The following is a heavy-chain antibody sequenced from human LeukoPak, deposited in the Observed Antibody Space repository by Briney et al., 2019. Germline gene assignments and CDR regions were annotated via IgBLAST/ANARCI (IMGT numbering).Heavy chain of an antibody. CDR3: ARHHGGAYPGLFDY. D-gene: IGHD2-15*01. Sequence: SETLSLTCTVSGVSITTYYWSWIRQPPGKGLEWIGYICNSGNTNYNPSLKSRVTVSVDTSKNQFSLKLSSVTAADTAVYYCARHHGGAYPGLFDYWGQGSLVTVSS. CDR1: GVSITTYY. V-gene: IGHV4-59*08. CDR2: ICNSGNT. J-gene: IGHJ4*02.